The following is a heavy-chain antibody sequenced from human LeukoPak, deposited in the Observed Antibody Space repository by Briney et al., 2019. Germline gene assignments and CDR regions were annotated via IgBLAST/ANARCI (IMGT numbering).Heavy chain of an antibody. Sequence: GGSLRLSCAASGFTFTSYAMSLVRQAPGKWLKWVSAISGSGSSTYYADSVKGRFTISRDNSKNKLYLQMNSLRAEDTAVYYCAKDRYSSSPGYFDYWGQGTLVTVSS. CDR1: GFTFTSYA. D-gene: IGHD6-6*01. V-gene: IGHV3-23*01. CDR2: ISGSGSST. J-gene: IGHJ4*02. CDR3: AKDRYSSSPGYFDY.